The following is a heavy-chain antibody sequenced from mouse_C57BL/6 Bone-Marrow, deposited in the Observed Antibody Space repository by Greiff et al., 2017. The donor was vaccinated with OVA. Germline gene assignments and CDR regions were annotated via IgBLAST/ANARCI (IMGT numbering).Heavy chain of an antibody. CDR1: GFTFSNYW. J-gene: IGHJ4*01. V-gene: IGHV6-3*01. CDR2: IRLKSDNYAT. Sequence: EVKVVESGGGLVQPGGSMKLSCVASGFTFSNYWMNWVRQSPEKGLEWVAQIRLKSDNYATHYAESVKGRFTISRDDSKSSVYLQMNNLRAEDTGIYYCTRDYAMDYWGQGTSVTVSS. CDR3: TRDYAMDY.